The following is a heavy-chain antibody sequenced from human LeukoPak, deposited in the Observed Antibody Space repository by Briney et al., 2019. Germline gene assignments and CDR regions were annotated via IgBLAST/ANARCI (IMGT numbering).Heavy chain of an antibody. CDR1: GGSISSGGYS. CDR3: ARAMVRGVDDAFDI. J-gene: IGHJ3*02. CDR2: IYHSGST. D-gene: IGHD3-10*01. Sequence: SQTLSLTCAVSGGSISSGGYSWSWIRQPPGKGLEWIGYIYHSGSTYYNPSLKSRVTISADRSKNQFSLKLSSVTTADKGVYYCARAMVRGVDDAFDIWGQGKMVTVSS. V-gene: IGHV4-30-2*01.